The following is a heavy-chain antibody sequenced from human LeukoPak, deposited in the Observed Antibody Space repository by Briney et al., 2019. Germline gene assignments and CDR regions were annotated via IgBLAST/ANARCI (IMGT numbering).Heavy chain of an antibody. J-gene: IGHJ3*01. V-gene: IGHV3-7*01. CDR2: IMEDESQI. CDR1: GFTFSSYW. Sequence: PGGSLRLSCAASGFTFSSYWMSWVRQAPGKGLECVANIMEDESQIHYVDSVKGRFTISRDNAKNSLYLQMNSLRVEDTAVYYCARRRYGEAYHVWGQGTMVTVSS. CDR3: ARRRYGEAYHV. D-gene: IGHD3-9*01.